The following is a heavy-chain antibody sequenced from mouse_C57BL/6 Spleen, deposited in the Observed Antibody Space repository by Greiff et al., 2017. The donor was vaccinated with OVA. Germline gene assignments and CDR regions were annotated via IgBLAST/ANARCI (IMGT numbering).Heavy chain of an antibody. CDR2: IDPETGGT. CDR3: TKEGLYGSRRFDY. CDR1: GYTFTDYE. Sequence: QVQLKESGAELVRPGASVTLSCKASGYTFTDYEMHWVKQTPVHGLEWIGAIDPETGGTAYNQKFKGKAILTADKSSSTAYMELRSLTSEDSAVYYCTKEGLYGSRRFDYWGQGTTLTVSS. J-gene: IGHJ2*01. V-gene: IGHV1-15*01. D-gene: IGHD1-1*01.